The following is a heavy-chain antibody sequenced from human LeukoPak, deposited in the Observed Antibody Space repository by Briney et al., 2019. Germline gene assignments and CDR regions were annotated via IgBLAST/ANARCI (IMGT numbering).Heavy chain of an antibody. CDR2: ISSSSSYI. Sequence: KSGGSLRLSCAASGFTFSSYSMNWVRQAPGKGLEWVSSISSSSSYIYYADPVKGRFTISRDNAKNSLYLQMNSLRAEDTAVYYCAREERLWRVWYFDLWGRRTLVTVSS. CDR1: GFTFSSYS. J-gene: IGHJ2*01. CDR3: AREERLWRVWYFDL. D-gene: IGHD1-1*01. V-gene: IGHV3-21*01.